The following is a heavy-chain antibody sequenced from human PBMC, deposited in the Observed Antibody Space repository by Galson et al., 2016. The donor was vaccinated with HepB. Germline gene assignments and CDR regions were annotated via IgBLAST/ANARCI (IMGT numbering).Heavy chain of an antibody. D-gene: IGHD3-10*01. Sequence: QSGAEVKKPGESLKISCKGSGYSFTTYWVAWVRHMPGKGLEWMGFIHPGDSDARYSPSFEGQVTISADKSLSTVYLQWSSLKASDTAIYYCARHTEKFGLYYYYFMDVWGKGTTVTVS. V-gene: IGHV5-51*01. CDR3: ARHTEKFGLYYYYFMDV. CDR1: GYSFTTYW. J-gene: IGHJ6*03. CDR2: IHPGDSDA.